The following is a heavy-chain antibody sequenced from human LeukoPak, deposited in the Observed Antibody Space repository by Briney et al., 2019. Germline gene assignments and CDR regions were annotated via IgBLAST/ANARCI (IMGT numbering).Heavy chain of an antibody. D-gene: IGHD6-13*01. CDR1: GGSITSGSYS. Sequence: SETLSLTCTISGGSITSGSYSWSWIRQPPGKGLEWIGFIYHGGSTFYNPSLRSRVTISVDTSKNHFSLKLSSVTAADTAVYYCARTTIAAAVAADYWGQGIVVTVSS. J-gene: IGHJ4*02. V-gene: IGHV4-61*03. CDR2: IYHGGST. CDR3: ARTTIAAAVAADY.